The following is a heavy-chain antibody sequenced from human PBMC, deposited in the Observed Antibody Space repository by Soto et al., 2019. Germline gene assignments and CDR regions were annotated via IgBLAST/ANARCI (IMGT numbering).Heavy chain of an antibody. Sequence: GASVKVSCKASGYTFTSYYMHWVRQAPGQGLEWMGIINPSGGSTSYAQKFQGRVTMTRDTSTSTVYMELSSLRSEDTAVYYCARAALSDTAMAPFGYWGQGTLVTVSS. CDR3: ARAALSDTAMAPFGY. CDR1: GYTFTSYY. CDR2: INPSGGST. V-gene: IGHV1-46*01. D-gene: IGHD5-18*01. J-gene: IGHJ4*02.